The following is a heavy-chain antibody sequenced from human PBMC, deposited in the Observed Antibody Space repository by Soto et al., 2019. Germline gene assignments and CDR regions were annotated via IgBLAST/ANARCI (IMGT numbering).Heavy chain of an antibody. D-gene: IGHD2-15*01. V-gene: IGHV1-3*01. CDR3: ARGIATGQLAS. Sequence: QVQLVQSGAEVKKPGASVKISCKASGYTFTRYTMNWVRQAPGQRLEWMGWINPDNGNTKTSQKFQARVIITRDTAASTAYMDLSSLRSEDTAMYNCARGIATGQLASWGQGNRVTVSS. J-gene: IGHJ5*01. CDR2: INPDNGNT. CDR1: GYTFTRYT.